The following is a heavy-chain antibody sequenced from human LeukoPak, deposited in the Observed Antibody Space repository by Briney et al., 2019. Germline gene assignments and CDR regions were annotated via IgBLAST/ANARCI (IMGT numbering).Heavy chain of an antibody. J-gene: IGHJ4*02. D-gene: IGHD2-2*01. CDR2: ISGSGGST. CDR1: EFSFSSYA. V-gene: IGHV3-23*01. CDR3: AKDHAASSYGYSGH. Sequence: GGSLRLSCAASEFSFSSYAMRWVRQAPGKGLNWVSTISGSGGSTYYADSVKGRFTISRDNSKNTLYLQMNSLRAEDTAVYYCAKDHAASSYGYSGHWGQGALVTVSS.